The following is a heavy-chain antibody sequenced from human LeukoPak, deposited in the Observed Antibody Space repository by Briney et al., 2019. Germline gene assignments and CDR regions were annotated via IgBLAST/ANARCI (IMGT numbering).Heavy chain of an antibody. CDR3: AKTAERGYSDY. CDR2: IIPILGIA. CDR1: GGTFSSYT. J-gene: IGHJ4*02. D-gene: IGHD5-18*01. Sequence: SVKVSCKASGGTFSSYTINWVRQAPGQGLEWMGKIIPILGIANYAQKFQGRVTTTADKSTSTAYMELSSLRSEDTAVYYCAKTAERGYSDYWGQGTLVTVSS. V-gene: IGHV1-69*02.